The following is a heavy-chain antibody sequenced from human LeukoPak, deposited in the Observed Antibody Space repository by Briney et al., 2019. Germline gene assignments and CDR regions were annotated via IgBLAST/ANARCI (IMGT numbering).Heavy chain of an antibody. J-gene: IGHJ6*03. CDR2: IKQDGSEK. D-gene: IGHD6-19*01. Sequence: PGGSLRLSCAASGFRFNTYWMSWVRQAPGKVLEWVANIKQDGSEKYYVDSVKGRFTISRDNAKNSLYLQMNSLRAEDTAVYYCARDSSGSGWYYYYYYYMDVWGKGTTVTISS. CDR1: GFRFNTYW. V-gene: IGHV3-7*01. CDR3: ARDSSGSGWYYYYYYYMDV.